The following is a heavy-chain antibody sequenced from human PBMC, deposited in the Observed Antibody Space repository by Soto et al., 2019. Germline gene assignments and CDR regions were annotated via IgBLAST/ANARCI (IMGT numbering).Heavy chain of an antibody. Sequence: GGSLRLSCAASGFTFSSYWMSWVRQAPGKGLEWVANIKQDGSEKYYVDSVKGRFTISRDNAKNSLYLQMNSLRAEDTAVYYCARVAYYDYIWGSYPTDYWSQGTLVTVSS. V-gene: IGHV3-7*01. CDR3: ARVAYYDYIWGSYPTDY. D-gene: IGHD3-16*02. CDR1: GFTFSSYW. J-gene: IGHJ4*02. CDR2: IKQDGSEK.